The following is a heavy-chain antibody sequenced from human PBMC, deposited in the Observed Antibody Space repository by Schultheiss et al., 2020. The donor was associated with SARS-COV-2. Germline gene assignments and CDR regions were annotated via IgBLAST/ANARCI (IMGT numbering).Heavy chain of an antibody. CDR3: ARAGSSGWYYYYYYYGMDV. D-gene: IGHD6-19*01. J-gene: IGHJ6*02. CDR2: ITRSGDDT. CDR1: GFTVSSNY. Sequence: GGSLRLSCAASGFTVSSNYMSWVRQGPGKGLEWVSSITRSGDDTYYADSVKGRFTISRDNSKNTLYLQMNSLRAEDMAVYYCARAGSSGWYYYYYYYGMDVWGQGTTVTVSS. V-gene: IGHV3-53*05.